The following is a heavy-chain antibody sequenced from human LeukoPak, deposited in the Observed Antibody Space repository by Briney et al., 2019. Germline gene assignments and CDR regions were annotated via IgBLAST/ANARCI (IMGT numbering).Heavy chain of an antibody. V-gene: IGHV1-18*01. J-gene: IGHJ5*02. CDR2: ISAYNGNT. D-gene: IGHD6-13*01. Sequence: ASVKVSCKASGYTFTSYGISWVRQAPGQGLEWMGWISAYNGNTNYAQKLQGRVTMTTDTSTSTAYMELRSLRSDDTAVYYCARDRRGRKQQLAPRPLPTDNWFDPWGQGTLVTVSS. CDR3: ARDRRGRKQQLAPRPLPTDNWFDP. CDR1: GYTFTSYG.